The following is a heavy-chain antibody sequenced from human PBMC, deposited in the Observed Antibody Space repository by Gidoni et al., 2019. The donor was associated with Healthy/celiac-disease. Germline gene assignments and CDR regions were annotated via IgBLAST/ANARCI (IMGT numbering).Heavy chain of an antibody. CDR2: IYYSGST. V-gene: IGHV4-31*03. CDR3: ASLPKLPGGMDV. J-gene: IGHJ6*02. D-gene: IGHD3-10*01. CDR1: GVSLSSGGYY. Sequence: QVQLQESGPGLVKPSQTLSLTCTVSGVSLSSGGYYWSWLRQHPGKGLEWIGYIYYSGSTYYNPSLKSRVTISVDTSKNQFSLKLSSVTAADTAVYYCASLPKLPGGMDVWGQGTTVTVSS.